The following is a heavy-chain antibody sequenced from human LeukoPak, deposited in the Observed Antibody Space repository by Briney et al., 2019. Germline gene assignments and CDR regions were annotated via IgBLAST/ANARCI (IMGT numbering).Heavy chain of an antibody. J-gene: IGHJ4*02. V-gene: IGHV4-4*02. CDR3: ARYSGTGYGMYYFDY. CDR2: IFHSGAT. D-gene: IGHD3-9*01. Sequence: PSETLSLTCAVSGGPISSTNWWSWVRQTPGKGLEWIGEIFHSGATNYSPSLKSRVTLSLDTSKNQFSLKLSSVTAADTAVYFCARYSGTGYGMYYFDYWGQGSLVTVSS. CDR1: GGPISSTNW.